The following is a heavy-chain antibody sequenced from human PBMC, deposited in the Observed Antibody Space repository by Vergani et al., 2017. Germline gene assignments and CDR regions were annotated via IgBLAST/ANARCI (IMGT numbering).Heavy chain of an antibody. CDR1: GFSFSGYW. CDR2: IKSDGSIT. Sequence: EVQLVESGGGLIHPGGSLRLSCEGSGFSFSGYWMHWVRQSPEKGLVWVSRIKSDGSITNYADSVKGRFTVSRDNSKNTLYLQLSSLGADDTAVYYCAKYMRDSTDGLPDSWGQGTLVIVSS. CDR3: AKYMRDSTDGLPDS. J-gene: IGHJ4*02. V-gene: IGHV3-74*01. D-gene: IGHD2-21*02.